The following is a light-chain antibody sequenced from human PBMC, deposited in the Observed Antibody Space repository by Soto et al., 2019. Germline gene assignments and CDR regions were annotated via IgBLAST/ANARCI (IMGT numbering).Light chain of an antibody. J-gene: IGKJ4*01. CDR1: QSVRSN. V-gene: IGKV3-11*01. Sequence: DIVMTQSPATLSVSPGERATLSCRASQSVRSNLAWYQQKPGQAPRLLIYDASNRATGIPARFSGSGSGTDFTLTISSLEPEDFAVYYCQQRSNWPLTFGGGTKVDIK. CDR3: QQRSNWPLT. CDR2: DAS.